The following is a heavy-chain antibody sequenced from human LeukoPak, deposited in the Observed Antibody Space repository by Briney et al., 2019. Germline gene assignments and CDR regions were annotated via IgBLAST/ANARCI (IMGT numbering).Heavy chain of an antibody. Sequence: GGSLRLSCAASGFMFSSYWMSWVRQAPGKGLEWVANIKQDGGEKYYVDSVKGRFTISRDNAKNSLYLQMNSLRAEDTALYYCAKDKGSGSYYDFDYWGQGTLVTVSS. CDR1: GFMFSSYW. V-gene: IGHV3-7*03. CDR2: IKQDGGEK. J-gene: IGHJ4*02. D-gene: IGHD1-26*01. CDR3: AKDKGSGSYYDFDY.